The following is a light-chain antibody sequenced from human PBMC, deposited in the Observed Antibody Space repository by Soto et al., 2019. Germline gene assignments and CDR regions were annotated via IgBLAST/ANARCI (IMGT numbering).Light chain of an antibody. J-gene: IGKJ1*01. CDR1: QSVRRN. CDR3: QQYVTSSPRT. Sequence: EVVLTHSPATLSVSPGEGATLSCRASQSVRRNLAWYQQKPGQAPRLLMYGISRRATGIPDRFSGSGSGTDFTLTITRLEPEDFAVYYCQQYVTSSPRTFGQGTKVDIK. CDR2: GIS. V-gene: IGKV3-20*01.